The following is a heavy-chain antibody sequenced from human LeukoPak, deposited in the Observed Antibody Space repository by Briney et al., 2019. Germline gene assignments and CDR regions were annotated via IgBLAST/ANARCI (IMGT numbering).Heavy chain of an antibody. J-gene: IGHJ4*02. V-gene: IGHV1-69*06. CDR3: ASYGHKRNFDY. CDR2: IIPIFGTA. D-gene: IGHD3-10*01. CDR1: GYTFTSYT. Sequence: ASVKVSCKASGYTFTSYTLSWVRQAPGQGLEWMGGIIPIFGTANYAQKFQGRVTITADKSTSTAYMELSSLRSEDTAVYYCASYGHKRNFDYWGQGTLVTVSS.